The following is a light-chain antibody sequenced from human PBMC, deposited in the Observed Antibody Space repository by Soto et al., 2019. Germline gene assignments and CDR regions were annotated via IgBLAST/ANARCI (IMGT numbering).Light chain of an antibody. Sequence: ESVLTQSPGTLSLSPGERATRSCRASQSVSSSYLAWYQQKPGQAPRLLIYGASSRATGIPDRFSGSGSGTDFTLTISRLEPEDFAVYYCQKYGNFWTFGQGTKVDIK. J-gene: IGKJ1*01. CDR3: QKYGNFWT. V-gene: IGKV3-20*01. CDR1: QSVSSSY. CDR2: GAS.